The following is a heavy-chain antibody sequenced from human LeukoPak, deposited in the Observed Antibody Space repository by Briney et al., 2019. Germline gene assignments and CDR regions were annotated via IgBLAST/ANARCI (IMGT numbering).Heavy chain of an antibody. CDR1: GFTFDDYA. Sequence: PGRSLRLSCVASGFTFDDYAMHWARQAPGKGLEWVAGISWNSRSLDYADSVKGRFTISRDNARNSLYLQMNSLRPEDTAFYYCAKDRASVVYCSGGTCYFDYWGQGTLVTASS. V-gene: IGHV3-9*01. CDR2: ISWNSRSL. CDR3: AKDRASVVYCSGGTCYFDY. D-gene: IGHD2-15*01. J-gene: IGHJ4*02.